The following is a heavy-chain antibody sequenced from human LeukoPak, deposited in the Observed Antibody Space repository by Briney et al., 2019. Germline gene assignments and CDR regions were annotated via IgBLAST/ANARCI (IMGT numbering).Heavy chain of an antibody. D-gene: IGHD3-22*01. CDR3: ARAGGYYYDSSGYCDY. Sequence: GGSLRLACAASGFTFSDYYMSWIRQAPGKGLEWVSYISSSGSTIYYADSVKGRFTISRDNAKNSLYLQMNSLRAEDTAVYYCARAGGYYYDSSGYCDYWGQGTLVTVSS. CDR1: GFTFSDYY. V-gene: IGHV3-11*04. CDR2: ISSSGSTI. J-gene: IGHJ4*02.